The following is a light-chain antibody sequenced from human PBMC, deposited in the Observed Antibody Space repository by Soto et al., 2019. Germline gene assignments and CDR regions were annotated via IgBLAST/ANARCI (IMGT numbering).Light chain of an antibody. Sequence: QSVLTQPPSASGTPGQRVTISCSGSSSNIGSNTVNWYQHLPGTAPTLLIYNNNQRPSGVPDRFSGSKSGTSASLAISGLQSEDEADYYCAAWDDSLDGYVFGTGTKVTVL. CDR2: NNN. J-gene: IGLJ1*01. CDR1: SSNIGSNT. CDR3: AAWDDSLDGYV. V-gene: IGLV1-44*01.